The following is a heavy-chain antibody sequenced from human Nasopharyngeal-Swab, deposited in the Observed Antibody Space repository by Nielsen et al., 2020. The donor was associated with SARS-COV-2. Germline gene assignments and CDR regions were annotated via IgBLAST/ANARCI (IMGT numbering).Heavy chain of an antibody. D-gene: IGHD3-9*01. CDR1: GFTFSSYA. Sequence: GESLKISCAASGFTFSSYAMSWVRQAPGKGLEWVSAISGSGGSTYYADSVKGRFTISRDNSKNTLYLQMNGLRAEDTAVYYCAKLAYILTGYPDYWGQGTLVTVSS. J-gene: IGHJ4*02. CDR2: ISGSGGST. V-gene: IGHV3-23*01. CDR3: AKLAYILTGYPDY.